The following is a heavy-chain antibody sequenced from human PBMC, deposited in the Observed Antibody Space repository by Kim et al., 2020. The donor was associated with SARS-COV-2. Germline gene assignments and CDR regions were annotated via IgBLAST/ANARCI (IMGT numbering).Heavy chain of an antibody. Sequence: ASVKVSCKTSGHFFTRDSIHWVRQAPGQGLEWMGGIDCGNGNTIYSQKFQGRVTVTTDTSASTAYMELSCLRSEDSAVYYCLGGFYFDCWGQGTLVTVPS. CDR3: LGGFYFDC. CDR2: IDCGNGNT. D-gene: IGHD3-16*01. CDR1: GHFFTRDS. J-gene: IGHJ4*02. V-gene: IGHV1-3*01.